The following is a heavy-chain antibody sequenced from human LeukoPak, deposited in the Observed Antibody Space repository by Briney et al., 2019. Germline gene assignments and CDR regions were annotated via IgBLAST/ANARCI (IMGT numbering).Heavy chain of an antibody. CDR2: INPNSGGT. Sequence: ASVKVSCKASGYTFTGYYMHWVRQAPGQGLEWMGRINPNSGGTKYAQKFQGRVTMTRDTSISTAYMELSRLRSDDTAVYYCARDSEGLLYAFDIWGQGTMVTVSS. CDR3: ARDSEGLLYAFDI. CDR1: GYTFTGYY. V-gene: IGHV1-2*06. J-gene: IGHJ3*02. D-gene: IGHD3-3*01.